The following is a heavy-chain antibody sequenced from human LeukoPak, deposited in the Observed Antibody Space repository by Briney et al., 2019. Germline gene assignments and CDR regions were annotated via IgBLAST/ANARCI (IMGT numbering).Heavy chain of an antibody. D-gene: IGHD5-12*01. V-gene: IGHV3-9*01. J-gene: IGHJ6*03. CDR3: ATGPSYIVATDYYYMDV. CDR1: GFTFDDYA. Sequence: GGSLRLSCAASGFTFDDYAMHWVRQAPGKGLEWVSGISWNSGSIDYADSVKGRFTISRDNAQNSLFLQMNSLRSEDTAVYYCATGPSYIVATDYYYMDVWGKGTTVTVSS. CDR2: ISWNSGSI.